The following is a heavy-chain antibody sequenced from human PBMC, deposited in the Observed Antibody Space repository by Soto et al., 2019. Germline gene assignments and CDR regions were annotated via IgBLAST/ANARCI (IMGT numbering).Heavy chain of an antibody. V-gene: IGHV4-4*07. CDR1: GGSISSYY. Sequence: SETLSLTSTVSGGSISSYYWSWIRQPAGKGLEWIGRIYAGGSTNYNPSLKSRVTMSVDTSKNQFSLRLTSVTAADTAVYYCARASVGPPGGGSWIMPFDFWGQGTLVTVSS. CDR2: IYAGGST. D-gene: IGHD2-15*01. CDR3: ARASVGPPGGGSWIMPFDF. J-gene: IGHJ4*02.